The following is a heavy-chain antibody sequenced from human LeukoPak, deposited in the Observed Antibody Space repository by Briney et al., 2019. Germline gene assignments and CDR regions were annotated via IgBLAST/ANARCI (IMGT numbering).Heavy chain of an antibody. CDR2: IKQDGSEK. D-gene: IGHD6-19*01. J-gene: IGHJ4*02. V-gene: IGHV3-7*04. CDR1: GFTFSSYW. CDR3: ARGVAVAGTTGAY. Sequence: GGSLRLSCSASGFTFSSYWMSWVRQAPGKGLEWVANIKQDGSEKSYVDSVKGRFTISRDNAKNSLYLQMNSLRAEDTAVYYCARGVAVAGTTGAYWGQGTLVTVSS.